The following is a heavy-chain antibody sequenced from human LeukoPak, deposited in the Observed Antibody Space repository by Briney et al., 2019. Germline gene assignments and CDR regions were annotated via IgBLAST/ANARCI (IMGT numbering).Heavy chain of an antibody. V-gene: IGHV3-23*01. J-gene: IGHJ4*02. CDR1: GLTFSSY. CDR2: FTGSNGGT. CDR3: AQSRLSSNYLDN. Sequence: GGSLRLSCAASGLTFSSYVNWFGRAPGKGLEGVSAFTGSNGGTYYAATVKGRFTISRDNSKDTLYLQMNGLRAEDTAVYYCAQSRLSSNYLDNWGQGSLVTVSS. D-gene: IGHD6-6*01.